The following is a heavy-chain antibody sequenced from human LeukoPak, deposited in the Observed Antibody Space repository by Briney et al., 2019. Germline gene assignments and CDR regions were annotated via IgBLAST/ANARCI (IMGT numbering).Heavy chain of an antibody. CDR1: GFTFSSYG. CDR2: ISISGNT. CDR3: ARDDIVVVPAAMSGYFDY. D-gene: IGHD2-2*01. J-gene: IGHJ4*02. Sequence: GGSLRLSCAASGFTFSSYGMSWVRQAPGKGLEWVSAISISGNTYYADSVKGRFTISRDTSQNTLYLQMNSLRAEDTAVYYCARDDIVVVPAAMSGYFDYWGQGTLVTVSS. V-gene: IGHV3-23*01.